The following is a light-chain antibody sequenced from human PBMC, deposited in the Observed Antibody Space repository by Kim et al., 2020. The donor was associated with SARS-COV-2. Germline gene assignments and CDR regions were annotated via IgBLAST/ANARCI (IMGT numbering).Light chain of an antibody. J-gene: IGKJ3*01. Sequence: ASVGDSVTITCQTTQSISSHLNWYQQKPGRAPKLLISAASTLQGGVPSRFSGSGSETDFTLTISSLQPEDFATYFCQQSYITPFTFGPGTKVDIK. CDR3: QQSYITPFT. CDR2: AAS. V-gene: IGKV1-39*01. CDR1: QSISSH.